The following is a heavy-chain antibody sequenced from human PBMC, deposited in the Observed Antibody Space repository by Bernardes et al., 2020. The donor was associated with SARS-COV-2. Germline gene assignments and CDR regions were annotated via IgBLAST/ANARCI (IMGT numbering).Heavy chain of an antibody. CDR3: ARIDDVTDRDY. CDR1: GVSISDYY. Sequence: SETLSLTCTVSGVSISDYYWSWIRQPPGQGLEWIGYIFHTGSTNYNPSLRSRVTISIDTSQNQFSLKLNSVTAADSAVYYCARIDDVTDRDYWGQGTLVTVSS. V-gene: IGHV4-59*01. D-gene: IGHD2-21*02. J-gene: IGHJ4*02. CDR2: IFHTGST.